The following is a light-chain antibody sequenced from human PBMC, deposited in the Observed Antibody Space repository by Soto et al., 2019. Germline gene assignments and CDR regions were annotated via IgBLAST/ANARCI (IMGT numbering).Light chain of an antibody. V-gene: IGKV1-39*01. CDR2: AAS. J-gene: IGKJ4*01. Sequence: DIQMTQSPSSLSASVGDRVTITCRASQSINSYLHWYQQKPGKAPKLLIYAASSLQSGVPSRFSGRGFGKDFPLPISRLQPEDFATYYCQQSYSTPLTFGGGTNVEIK. CDR3: QQSYSTPLT. CDR1: QSINSY.